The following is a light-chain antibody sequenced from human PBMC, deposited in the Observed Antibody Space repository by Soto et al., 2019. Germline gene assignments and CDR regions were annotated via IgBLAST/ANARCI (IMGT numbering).Light chain of an antibody. CDR1: QTLLHSNGYNY. J-gene: IGKJ1*01. CDR3: MQALQTPT. Sequence: DIVMTQSPLFLPVTPGEPASISCRSSQTLLHSNGYNYLDWYLQKPGQSPQLLIYLGFNRASGVTDRFSGSGSGTDFTLKISRVEAEDVGVYYCMQALQTPTFGQGTKVEIK. CDR2: LGF. V-gene: IGKV2-28*01.